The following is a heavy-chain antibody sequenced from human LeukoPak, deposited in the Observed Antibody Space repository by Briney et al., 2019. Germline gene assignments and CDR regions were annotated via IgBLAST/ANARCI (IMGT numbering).Heavy chain of an antibody. CDR2: INHSGST. CDR1: GASFSGYY. V-gene: IGHV4-34*01. D-gene: IGHD3-22*01. J-gene: IGHJ4*02. CDR3: ALGCSGYPCGY. Sequence: SETLSLTCAVYGASFSGYYWSWIRQPPGKGLEWIGEINHSGSTNYNPSLKSRVTISVDTSKNQFSLKLSSVTAADTAVYYCALGCSGYPCGYWGQGTLVTVSS.